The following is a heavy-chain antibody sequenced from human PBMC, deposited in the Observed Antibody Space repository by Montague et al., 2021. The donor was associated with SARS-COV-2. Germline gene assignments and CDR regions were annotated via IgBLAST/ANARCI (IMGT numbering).Heavy chain of an antibody. V-gene: IGHV4-34*01. Sequence: SETLSLTCAVDGGSLSGYYWGWIRQPPGKGLEWNGEINQSGSTXXXPSXXXRVTISLDTSKNQYSLKLSSVTAADTAVYYCARGRRRYNWRDETSYYYGMDVWGQGTTVTVSS. CDR1: GGSLSGYY. J-gene: IGHJ6*02. CDR2: INQSGST. D-gene: IGHD1-20*01. CDR3: ARGRRRYNWRDETSYYYGMDV.